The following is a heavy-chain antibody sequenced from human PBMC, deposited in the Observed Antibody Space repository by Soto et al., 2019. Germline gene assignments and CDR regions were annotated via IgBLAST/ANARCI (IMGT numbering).Heavy chain of an antibody. CDR2: ISSTGTSM. CDR1: GFTFSSYE. V-gene: IGHV3-48*03. J-gene: IGHJ4*02. CDR3: ARETHFIDY. Sequence: VQLVASGGDLVQPGGSLRLSCAASGFTFSSYEMNWVRQAPGKGLEWVSYISSTGTSMDYADSVKGRFTISRDNAKNSLFLQLNSLRDEDTAVYYCARETHFIDYWGQGTLVSVSA.